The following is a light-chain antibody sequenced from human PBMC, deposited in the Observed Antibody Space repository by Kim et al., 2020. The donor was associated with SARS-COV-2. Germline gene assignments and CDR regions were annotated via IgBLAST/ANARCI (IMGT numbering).Light chain of an antibody. CDR2: GVS. Sequence: QSVLTQPASVSGSPGQSITISCTGSTSDIGGYDYVSWYQQHPGKAPKLMIYGVSNRPSGVSNRFSASKSGNTASLTISGLQAEDEAHYYCSSYTSSSTRVFGGGTQLTVL. J-gene: IGLJ3*02. CDR3: SSYTSSSTRV. CDR1: TSDIGGYDY. V-gene: IGLV2-14*01.